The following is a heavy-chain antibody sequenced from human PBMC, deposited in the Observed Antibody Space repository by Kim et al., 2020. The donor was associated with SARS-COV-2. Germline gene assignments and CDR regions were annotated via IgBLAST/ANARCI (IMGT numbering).Heavy chain of an antibody. J-gene: IGHJ4*02. D-gene: IGHD3-22*01. CDR3: AKDSAYYYDSSCYYGIDY. V-gene: IGHV3-23*01. Sequence: KGRFTISRDNAKNTLYLQMNSLRAEDTAVYYCAKDSAYYYDSSCYYGIDYWGQGTLVTVSS.